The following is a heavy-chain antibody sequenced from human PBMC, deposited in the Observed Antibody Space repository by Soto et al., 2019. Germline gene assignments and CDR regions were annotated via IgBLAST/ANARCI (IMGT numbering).Heavy chain of an antibody. CDR1: GCTFTSYA. D-gene: IGHD3-22*01. J-gene: IGHJ6*02. V-gene: IGHV1-3*01. CDR3: ARVGIVSYYYYYGMDV. CDR2: INAGNGNT. Sequence: ASVKVSCKASGCTFTSYAMHWVRQAPGQRLEWMGWINAGNGNTKYSQKFQGRVTITRDTSASTAYMELSSLRSEDTAVYYCARVGIVSYYYYYGMDVWGHGTTVTVSS.